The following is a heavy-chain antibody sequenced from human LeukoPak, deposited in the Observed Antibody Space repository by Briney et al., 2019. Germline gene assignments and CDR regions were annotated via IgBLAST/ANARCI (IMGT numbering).Heavy chain of an antibody. J-gene: IGHJ4*02. CDR3: AKATGDLRANDY. D-gene: IGHD3-9*01. CDR2: ISYDGSYI. Sequence: GSSLRLSCVASGFAFSRYGMHWVRQAPGKGLEWVAVISYDGSYIDYADSVKGRLTISRDNAKNTVYLEMDSLRPEDTALYYCAKATGDLRANDYWGQGTLVMVSS. V-gene: IGHV3-30*18. CDR1: GFAFSRYG.